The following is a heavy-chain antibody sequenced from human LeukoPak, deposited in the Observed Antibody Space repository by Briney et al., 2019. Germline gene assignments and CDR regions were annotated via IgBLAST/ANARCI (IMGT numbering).Heavy chain of an antibody. CDR1: GFTFSSYA. Sequence: GGSLRLSCAASGFTFSSYAMSWVRQAPGKGLEWVSAISGSGGGTYYADSVKGRFTISRDNSKNTLYLQMNSLRAEDTAVYYCAKDGRITMIVVVIRGGPDYFDYWGQGTLVTVSS. CDR3: AKDGRITMIVVVIRGGPDYFDY. CDR2: ISGSGGGT. V-gene: IGHV3-23*01. D-gene: IGHD3-22*01. J-gene: IGHJ4*02.